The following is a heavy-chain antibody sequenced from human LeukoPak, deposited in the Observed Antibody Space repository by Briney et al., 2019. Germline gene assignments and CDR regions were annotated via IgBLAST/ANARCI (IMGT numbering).Heavy chain of an antibody. J-gene: IGHJ4*02. CDR1: GASISPYY. V-gene: IGHV4-4*07. D-gene: IGHD3-10*01. CDR3: AKEGMIRGVIDY. CDR2: IHTSGST. Sequence: PSETLSLTCTVSGASISPYYWTWIRQPAGKGLEWIGHIHTSGSTNYNPSLKSRVIMSLDTSNNQFSLKVNSVTAADTAVYYCAKEGMIRGVIDYWGQGALVTVSS.